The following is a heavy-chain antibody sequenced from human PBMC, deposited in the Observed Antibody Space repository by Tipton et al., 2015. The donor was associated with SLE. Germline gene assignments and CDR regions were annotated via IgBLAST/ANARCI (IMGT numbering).Heavy chain of an antibody. CDR2: ISRSNSYI. V-gene: IGHV3-21*03. CDR3: ARGYMVQGVYIYLDY. Sequence: SLRLSCAASGFSFSNYAVTWVRQAPGKGLEWVSSISRSNSYIYYADSVKGRFTISRDNAKNSLYLQMNSLRAEDTAVYYCARGYMVQGVYIYLDYWGQGTLVTVSS. CDR1: GFSFSNYA. D-gene: IGHD3-10*01. J-gene: IGHJ4*02.